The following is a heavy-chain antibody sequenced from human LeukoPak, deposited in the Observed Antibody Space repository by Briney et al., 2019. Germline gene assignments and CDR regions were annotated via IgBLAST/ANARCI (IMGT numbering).Heavy chain of an antibody. V-gene: IGHV3-30*02. CDR3: AKKWSGDYDSSGTNDAFDI. Sequence: PGGSLRLSCAASGFTFSSYAMHWVRQAPGKGLEWVTFIQYDGSNKYYADSVKGRFTISRDNSKNTLYLQMNSLRAEDTAVYYCAKKWSGDYDSSGTNDAFDIWGHGTMVTVSS. CDR1: GFTFSSYA. J-gene: IGHJ3*02. D-gene: IGHD3-22*01. CDR2: IQYDGSNK.